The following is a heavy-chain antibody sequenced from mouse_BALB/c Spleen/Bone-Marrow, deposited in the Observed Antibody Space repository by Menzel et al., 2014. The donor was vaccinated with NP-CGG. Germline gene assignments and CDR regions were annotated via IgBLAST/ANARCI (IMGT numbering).Heavy chain of an antibody. Sequence: EVQLQQSGAELVKPGASVKLSCTASGFNIKDTYMHWVKQRPEQGLEWIGRIDPANGNTKYDPKFQGKATITAETSSNTAYLQLSSLTSEDTAVYYCASYRYAWYFDVWGAGTTVTVSS. V-gene: IGHV14-3*02. J-gene: IGHJ1*01. D-gene: IGHD2-14*01. CDR1: GFNIKDTY. CDR3: ASYRYAWYFDV. CDR2: IDPANGNT.